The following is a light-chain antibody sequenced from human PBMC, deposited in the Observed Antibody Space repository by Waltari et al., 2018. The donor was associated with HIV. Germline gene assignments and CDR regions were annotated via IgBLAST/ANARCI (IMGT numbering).Light chain of an antibody. V-gene: IGLV4-69*01. CDR2: LRSDGRH. CDR1: SGHSTYG. J-gene: IGLJ2*01. CDR3: QTWATGIQV. Sequence: QVVLTQAPSASASLGASVKLTCTLSSGHSTYGIAWHQQHPGKGPRYLMRLRSDGRHIMGDGIPDRFSGSSSGTERNLIITNLQSEDEADYYCQTWATGIQVFGGGTRLTVL.